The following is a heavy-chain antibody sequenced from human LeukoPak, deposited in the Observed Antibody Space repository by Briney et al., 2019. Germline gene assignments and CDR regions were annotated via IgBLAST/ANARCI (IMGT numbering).Heavy chain of an antibody. CDR1: GFTFGDYA. J-gene: IGHJ4*02. CDR2: IRSKAYGGTT. CDR3: TRSQLRPPFDY. Sequence: PGGSLRLSCTASGFTFGDYAMSWVRQAPGKGLEWVGFIRSKAYGGTTEYAASVKGRFTISRDDSKSIAYLQMNSLKTEDTAVYYCTRSQLRPPFDYWGQGTLVTVSS. V-gene: IGHV3-49*04. D-gene: IGHD6-6*01.